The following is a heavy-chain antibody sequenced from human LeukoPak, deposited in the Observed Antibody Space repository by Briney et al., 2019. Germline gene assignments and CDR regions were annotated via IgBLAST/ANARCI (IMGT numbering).Heavy chain of an antibody. CDR3: ARGEGATTYYYYGMDV. CDR2: ISSSSIYI. CDR1: GFTFNKYG. Sequence: GGSLRLSCAASGFTFNKYGMHWVRQAPGKGPEWVSSISSSSIYIYYADSVKGRFTISRDNAKTSLYLQMNSLRAEDTAVYFCARGEGATTYYYYGMDVWGQGTPVTVSS. V-gene: IGHV3-21*01. J-gene: IGHJ6*02. D-gene: IGHD1-26*01.